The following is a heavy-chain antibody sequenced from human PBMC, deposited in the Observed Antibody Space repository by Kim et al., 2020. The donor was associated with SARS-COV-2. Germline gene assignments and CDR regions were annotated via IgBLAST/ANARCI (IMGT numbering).Heavy chain of an antibody. D-gene: IGHD3-16*01. CDR2: ISYDGSNK. CDR1: GFTFSSYA. Sequence: GGSLRLSCAASGFTFSSYAMHWVRQAPGKGLEWVAVISYDGSNKYYADSVKGRFTISRDNSKNTLYLQMNSLRAEDTAVYYCASGGGNTWGQGTLVTVSS. V-gene: IGHV3-30*04. J-gene: IGHJ5*02. CDR3: ASGGGNT.